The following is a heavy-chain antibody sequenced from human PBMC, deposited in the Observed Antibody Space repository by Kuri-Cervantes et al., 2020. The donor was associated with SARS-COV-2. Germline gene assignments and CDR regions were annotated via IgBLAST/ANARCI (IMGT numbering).Heavy chain of an antibody. CDR1: GFTVSRYD. CDR2: ISSDGSTNK. CDR3: ATDRAGVHDF. Sequence: GRSLRLSCVASGFTVSRYDMHWVRQAPGKGLEWVAVISSDGSTNKWYGDSVKGRFTISRDNSQNTLHLQMKSLRDEDTAIYYCATDRAGVHDFWGQGTLVTVSS. J-gene: IGHJ4*02. V-gene: IGHV3-30*03. D-gene: IGHD2-21*01.